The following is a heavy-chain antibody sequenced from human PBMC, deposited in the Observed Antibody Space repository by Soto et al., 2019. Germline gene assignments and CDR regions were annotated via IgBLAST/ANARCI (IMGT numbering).Heavy chain of an antibody. CDR1: GGSISSYY. J-gene: IGHJ5*02. V-gene: IGHV4-59*01. Sequence: SETLSLTCTVSGGSISSYYWSWIRQPPGKGLEWIGYIYYSGSTNYNPSLKSRVTISVDTSKNQFSLKLSSVTAADTAVYYCARDSDSSSWYGINWFDPWGQGTLVTVSS. CDR2: IYYSGST. CDR3: ARDSDSSSWYGINWFDP. D-gene: IGHD6-13*01.